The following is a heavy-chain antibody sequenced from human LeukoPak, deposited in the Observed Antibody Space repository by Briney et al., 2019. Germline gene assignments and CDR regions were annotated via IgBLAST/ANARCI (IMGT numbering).Heavy chain of an antibody. D-gene: IGHD1-26*01. Sequence: ASVKVSCKASGYTSTGYYMHWVRQAPGQGLEWMGWINPNSGGTNYAQKFQGRVTMTRDTSISTAYMELSRLRSDDTAVYYCARASGSYYPHFDYWGQGTLVTVSS. J-gene: IGHJ4*02. V-gene: IGHV1-2*02. CDR1: GYTSTGYY. CDR2: INPNSGGT. CDR3: ARASGSYYPHFDY.